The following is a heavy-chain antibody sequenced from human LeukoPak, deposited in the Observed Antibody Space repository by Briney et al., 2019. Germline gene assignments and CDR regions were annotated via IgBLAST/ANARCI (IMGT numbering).Heavy chain of an antibody. Sequence: ASVKVSCKASGYTFTSYDINWVRQATGQGLEWMGWMNPNSGNTGYAQKFQGRVTITRNTSISTAYMELSSLRSEDTAAYYCASTFRLLDAFYTWGQGTMVTASS. J-gene: IGHJ3*02. CDR2: MNPNSGNT. CDR1: GYTFTSYD. D-gene: IGHD2/OR15-2a*01. V-gene: IGHV1-8*03. CDR3: ASTFRLLDAFYT.